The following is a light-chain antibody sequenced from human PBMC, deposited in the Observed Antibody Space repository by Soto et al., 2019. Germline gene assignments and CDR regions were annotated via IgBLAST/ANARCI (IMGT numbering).Light chain of an antibody. CDR3: QQYYSTPRT. V-gene: IGKV4-1*01. CDR2: WAS. J-gene: IGKJ1*01. CDR1: QSVLYSSNNKNY. Sequence: DIVMTQSPDSLAVSLGERATINCKSSQSVLYSSNNKNYLAWYQQEPGQPPKLLIYWASTRESGVPDRFSGSRSGTDFTLTISSLQAEDVAVYYCQQYYSTPRTFGQGTKVEIK.